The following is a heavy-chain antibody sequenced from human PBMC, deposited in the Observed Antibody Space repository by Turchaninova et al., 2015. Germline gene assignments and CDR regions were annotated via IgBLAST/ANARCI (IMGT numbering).Heavy chain of an antibody. D-gene: IGHD5-18*01. CDR3: AREYGRNTYVHYYFDT. J-gene: IGHJ4*02. Sequence: QLQLQESGPGLVQHSETLSLTCPVSGGSLSTDPYYWVWIRQPPGKGLECIGGIYYGGNTYYNPSLKSRVTISVDTSKNRFSLKLSSATAADSAVYFCAREYGRNTYVHYYFDTWGQGTLVTVSS. V-gene: IGHV4-39*07. CDR2: IYYGGNT. CDR1: GGSLSTDPYY.